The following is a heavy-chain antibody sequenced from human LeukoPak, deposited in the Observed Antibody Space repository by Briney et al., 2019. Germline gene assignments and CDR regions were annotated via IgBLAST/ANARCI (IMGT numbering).Heavy chain of an antibody. V-gene: IGHV3-7*05. J-gene: IGHJ4*02. D-gene: IGHD6-13*01. CDR2: IKQDGSEK. CDR1: GFTFSSYW. CDR3: ARDRISQAAAGTPFDY. Sequence: PGGSLRLSCVASGFTFSSYWMTWVRQAPGKGLEWVANIKQDGSEKYYVDSVKGRFTISRDNAKNSLYLQMNSLRAEDTAVYYCARDRISQAAAGTPFDYWGQGTLVTVSS.